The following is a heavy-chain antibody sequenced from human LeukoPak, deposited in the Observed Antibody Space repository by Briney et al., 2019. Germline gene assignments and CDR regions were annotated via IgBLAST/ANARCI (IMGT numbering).Heavy chain of an antibody. D-gene: IGHD4-23*01. J-gene: IGHJ4*02. V-gene: IGHV4-31*03. Sequence: PSETLSLNCIVSGDSITSGGYYWSWIRQHPGKGLEWIGFIFYSGSTFYNPSLKSRVSMSVDTSKNQFSLKLSSVTAADTAVYYCARDRRGGNFFDYWGQGTLVSVSS. CDR1: GDSITSGGYY. CDR2: IFYSGST. CDR3: ARDRRGGNFFDY.